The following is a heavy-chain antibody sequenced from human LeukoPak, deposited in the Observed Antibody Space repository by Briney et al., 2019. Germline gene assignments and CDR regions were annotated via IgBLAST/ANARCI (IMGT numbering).Heavy chain of an antibody. D-gene: IGHD2-15*01. CDR3: ARGHCSGGSCYGRYYYYYMDV. V-gene: IGHV4-39*07. CDR1: GGSISSSTYY. J-gene: IGHJ6*03. CDR2: IYYSGST. Sequence: SETLSLTCTVSGGSISSSTYYWGWIRQPPGKGLEWIGSIYYSGSTNYNPSLKSRVTMSVDTSKNQFSLKLSSVTAADTAVYYCARGHCSGGSCYGRYYYYYMDVWGKGTTVTVSS.